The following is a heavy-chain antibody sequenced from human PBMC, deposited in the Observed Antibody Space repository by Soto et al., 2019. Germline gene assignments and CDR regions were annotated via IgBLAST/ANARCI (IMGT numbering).Heavy chain of an antibody. CDR3: ARWSCSSTSCRSNPFDI. D-gene: IGHD2-2*01. V-gene: IGHV1-18*01. J-gene: IGHJ3*02. CDR2: ISGYNDST. Sequence: ASVKVSCKASGYTFTNYGVSWVRQAPGQGLEWMGWISGYNDSTIYAEELRGRVTMTTDTSTSTAYMELGSLRSDDTAVYYCARWSCSSTSCRSNPFDIWGQGTMVTVSS. CDR1: GYTFTNYG.